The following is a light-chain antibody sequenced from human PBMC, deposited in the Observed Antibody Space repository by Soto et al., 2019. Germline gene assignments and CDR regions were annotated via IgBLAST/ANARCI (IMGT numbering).Light chain of an antibody. CDR1: QSVSSSY. V-gene: IGKV3-20*01. J-gene: IGKJ1*01. CDR2: GAS. CDR3: QQYGSSPWT. Sequence: EIVLTQSPGTQSLSPGERATLSSRASQSVSSSYLAWYQQKPGQAPRLLIYGASSRATGIPDRFSGSGSGTDCTLTISRLEPEDFAVYYCQQYGSSPWTFGQGTKVEI.